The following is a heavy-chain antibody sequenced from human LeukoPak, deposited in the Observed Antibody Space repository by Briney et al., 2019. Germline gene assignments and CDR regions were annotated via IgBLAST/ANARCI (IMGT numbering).Heavy chain of an antibody. CDR2: INTNTGNP. CDR1: GYTFTSYA. D-gene: IGHD3-3*01. CDR3: ALTRPDFWSAHIGVGAFDI. J-gene: IGHJ3*02. V-gene: IGHV7-4-1*02. Sequence: ASVKVSCKASGYTFTSYAMNWVRQAPGQGLEWMGWINTNTGNPTYAQGFTGRFVFSLDTSVSTAYLQISSLKAEDTAVYYCALTRPDFWSAHIGVGAFDIWGQGTMVTVSS.